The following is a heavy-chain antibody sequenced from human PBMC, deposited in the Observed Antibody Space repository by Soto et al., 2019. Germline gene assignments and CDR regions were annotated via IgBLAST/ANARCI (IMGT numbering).Heavy chain of an antibody. CDR2: MSATGGST. V-gene: IGHV3-23*01. D-gene: IGHD5-18*01. CDR1: GFSFSSYS. J-gene: IGHJ3*01. CDR3: AKSWGDTWQESAFYV. Sequence: EVQLLESGGDLIQPGGSLRLSCAASGFSFSSYSMSWVRQAPGKGLEWVSGMSATGGSTYYIDSVKGRFIISRDNSRKTLYLQMSRLRADDTALYYCAKSWGDTWQESAFYVWGLGTVVTV.